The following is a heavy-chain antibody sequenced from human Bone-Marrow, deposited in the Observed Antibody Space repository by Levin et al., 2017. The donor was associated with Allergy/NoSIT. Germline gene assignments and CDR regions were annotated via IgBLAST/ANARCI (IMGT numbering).Heavy chain of an antibody. V-gene: IGHV4-59*01. Sequence: MSSETLSLICTLSGGSIASYYWNWIRQSPGGELEWIGYIFYTGMTDSNAALQSRVTISVDTSKRQFSLTLTSVTAADTAMYYCARSTKFNYGSGWYFDYWGQGILVTVSS. CDR3: ARSTKFNYGSGWYFDY. CDR1: GGSIASYY. D-gene: IGHD6-19*01. J-gene: IGHJ4*02. CDR2: IFYTGMT.